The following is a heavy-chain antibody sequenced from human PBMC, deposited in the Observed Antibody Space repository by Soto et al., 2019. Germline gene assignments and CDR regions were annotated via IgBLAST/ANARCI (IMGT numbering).Heavy chain of an antibody. D-gene: IGHD6-13*01. CDR3: ARGLSGRQMVRRYYYYGMDV. CDR1: GYTFTGYY. J-gene: IGHJ6*02. Sequence: ASVKVSCKASGYTFTGYYMHWVRQATGQGLEWMGWMNPNSGNTGYAQKFQGRVTMTRNTSISTAYMELSSLRSEDTAVYYCARGLSGRQMVRRYYYYGMDVWGQGTTVTVSS. CDR2: MNPNSGNT. V-gene: IGHV1-8*02.